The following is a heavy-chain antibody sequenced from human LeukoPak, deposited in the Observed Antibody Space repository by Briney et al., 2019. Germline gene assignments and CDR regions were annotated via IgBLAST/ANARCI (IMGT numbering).Heavy chain of an antibody. CDR1: GYTFTSYY. Sequence: ASVKVSCTASGYTFTSYYMHWVRQAPGQGLEWMGIINPSGGSTSYAQKFQGRVTMTRDMSTSTVYMELSSLRSEDTAVYYCASGGRFLDNYYYYMDVWGKGTTVTVSS. D-gene: IGHD3-3*01. V-gene: IGHV1-46*01. J-gene: IGHJ6*03. CDR2: INPSGGST. CDR3: ASGGRFLDNYYYYMDV.